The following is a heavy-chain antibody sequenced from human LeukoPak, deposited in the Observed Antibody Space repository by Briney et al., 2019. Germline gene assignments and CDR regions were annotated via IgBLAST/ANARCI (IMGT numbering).Heavy chain of an antibody. J-gene: IGHJ4*02. CDR2: IYSGGET. Sequence: SETLSLTCTVSGDSISSSHYYWGWIRQSPGKGLEWIGSIYSGGETHYNPSLNSRVTIFSDTSKNRFSLNLISVTATDTAVYYCVRDYSNFVQGDWGQGTLVTVSS. CDR3: VRDYSNFVQGD. V-gene: IGHV4-39*02. CDR1: GDSISSSHYY. D-gene: IGHD4-11*01.